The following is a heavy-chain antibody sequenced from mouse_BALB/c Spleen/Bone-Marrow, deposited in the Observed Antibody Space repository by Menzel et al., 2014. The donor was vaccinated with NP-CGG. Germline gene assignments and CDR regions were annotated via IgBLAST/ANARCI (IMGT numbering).Heavy chain of an antibody. J-gene: IGHJ2*01. Sequence: VHLQQSGAELVKPGASVKLSCTTSGFNIKDTYIHWVKRRPEQGLDWIGRIDPADDTTIYDPKFQDKATITTDTSSSMAYLQLSSLTSEDAAVYFCSRGTRYYFDYWGQGITLTVSS. CDR2: IDPADDTT. V-gene: IGHV14-3*02. CDR1: GFNIKDTY. CDR3: SRGTRYYFDY. D-gene: IGHD1-1*01.